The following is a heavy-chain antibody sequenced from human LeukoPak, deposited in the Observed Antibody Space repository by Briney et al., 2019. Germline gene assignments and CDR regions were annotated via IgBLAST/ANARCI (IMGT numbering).Heavy chain of an antibody. J-gene: IGHJ4*01. D-gene: IGHD3-10*01. CDR3: ARAVYYSNYLGY. V-gene: IGHV3-74*01. CDR1: GFTFSSYW. Sequence: GGSLRLSCAASGFTFSSYWMHWVRQAPGKGLVWVSRINSDGSSTNYADSVKGRFTISRDNAKNTLYLQMDSLRAEDTAMYYCARAVYYSNYLGYWGQGTLVTVSS. CDR2: INSDGSST.